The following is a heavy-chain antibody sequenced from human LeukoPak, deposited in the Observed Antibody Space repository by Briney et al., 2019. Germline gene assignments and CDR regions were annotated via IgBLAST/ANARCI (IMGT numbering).Heavy chain of an antibody. CDR1: GFTFGNYA. CDR3: ARVSEYSYGPGYFDY. V-gene: IGHV3-21*01. CDR2: ISSSSSYI. J-gene: IGHJ4*02. Sequence: GGSLRLSCVASGFTFGNYAMSWVRQAPGKGLEWVSPISSSSSYIYYADSVKGRFTISRDNAKNSLYLQMNSLRAEDTAVYYCARVSEYSYGPGYFDYWGQGTLVTVSS. D-gene: IGHD5-18*01.